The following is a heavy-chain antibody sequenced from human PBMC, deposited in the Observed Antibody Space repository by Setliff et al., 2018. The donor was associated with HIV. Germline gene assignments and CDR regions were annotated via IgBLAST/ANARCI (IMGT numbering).Heavy chain of an antibody. V-gene: IGHV4-4*08. J-gene: IGHJ4*02. CDR3: ARGSFIGDYYYFDY. CDR2: IYTSGST. Sequence: SCTVSGGSISTYFWTWIRQPPGKGLEWIGYIYTSGSTNYNPSLKSRVTISVDTSKNQFSLKLSSVTAADTAVYYCARGSFIGDYYYFDYWGQGTLVTVSS. D-gene: IGHD3-10*01. CDR1: GGSISTYF.